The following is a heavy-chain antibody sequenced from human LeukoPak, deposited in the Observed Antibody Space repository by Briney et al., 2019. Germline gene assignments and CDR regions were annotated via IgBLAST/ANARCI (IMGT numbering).Heavy chain of an antibody. D-gene: IGHD1-7*01. V-gene: IGHV1-69*05. Sequence: ASVKLSCTASGGTFSSYAISWVRQAPGQGLERMGGIIPIFGTANYAQKFQGRVTITTDESTSTAYMELSSLRSEDTAVYYCAGRVTGTTGSDYWGQGTLVTVSS. CDR1: GGTFSSYA. CDR3: AGRVTGTTGSDY. CDR2: IIPIFGTA. J-gene: IGHJ4*02.